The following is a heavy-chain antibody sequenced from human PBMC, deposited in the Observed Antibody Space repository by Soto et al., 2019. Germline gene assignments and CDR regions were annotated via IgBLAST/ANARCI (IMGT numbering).Heavy chain of an antibody. V-gene: IGHV1-58*01. J-gene: IGHJ3*02. D-gene: IGHD3-10*01. CDR1: GFTFTSSA. Sequence: GASVKVSCKASGFTFTSSAVQWVRQARGQGLEWIGWIDVGSGSTSYAQKFQGRVTMTRDTSTSTVYMELSSLRSEDTAVYYCAREYYYGSGTDAFDIWGQWTMVTVSS. CDR2: IDVGSGST. CDR3: AREYYYGSGTDAFDI.